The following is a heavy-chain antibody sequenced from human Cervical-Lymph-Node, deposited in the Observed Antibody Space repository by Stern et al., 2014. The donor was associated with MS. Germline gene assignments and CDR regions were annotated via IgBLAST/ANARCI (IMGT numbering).Heavy chain of an antibody. CDR1: GGSIRSGGYF. D-gene: IGHD5-24*01. CDR3: ASRDGT. Sequence: QLQESGPGLVKPSQNLSLTCNVSGGSIRSGGYFWSWLRQRPGEGLEWSVYMYYTGNSYYNPSLKSRVSISGDTSKNQLSLNLTSVTVADSGLYYCASRDGTWGQGTLVTVSS. CDR2: MYYTGNS. V-gene: IGHV4-31*03. J-gene: IGHJ5*02.